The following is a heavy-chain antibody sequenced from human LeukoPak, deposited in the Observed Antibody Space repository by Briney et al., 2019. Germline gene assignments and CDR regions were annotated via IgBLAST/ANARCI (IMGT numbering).Heavy chain of an antibody. V-gene: IGHV1-3*01. Sequence: GASVRVSCTASGYTFTSFAMHWVRQAPGQRLEWMGWINAGNGNTKYSQKFQGRVTITRDTSASTAYMELSSLRPEDTGVYYCTRRIVVVTPSQGFDYWGQGTPITVSS. D-gene: IGHD2-21*02. CDR2: INAGNGNT. CDR3: TRRIVVVTPSQGFDY. J-gene: IGHJ4*02. CDR1: GYTFTSFA.